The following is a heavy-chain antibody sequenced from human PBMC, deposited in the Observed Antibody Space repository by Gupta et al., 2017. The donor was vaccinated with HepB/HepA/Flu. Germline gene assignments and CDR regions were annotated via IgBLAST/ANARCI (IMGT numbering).Heavy chain of an antibody. D-gene: IGHD2-8*02. CDR3: ARHYCVRSRCCIRDEALDL. V-gene: IGHV3-21*01. CDR1: DFILNNYD. CDR2: INTVSSFI. Sequence: EVQLAESGGGLVKPGGSLRLSGAASDFILNNYDMRWVRQAPGKGLEWVSSINTVSSFIYYADSVRGRFTTSRDYAKNALYLQMNSLRVEDTAIYYCARHYCVRSRCCIRDEALDLWGQGTMVTVSS. J-gene: IGHJ3*01.